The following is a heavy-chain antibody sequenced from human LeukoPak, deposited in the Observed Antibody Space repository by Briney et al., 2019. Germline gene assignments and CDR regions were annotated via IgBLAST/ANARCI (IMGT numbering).Heavy chain of an antibody. V-gene: IGHV4-61*01. CDR1: GGSVSSGTYF. D-gene: IGHD6-19*01. Sequence: PSETLSLTCTVSGGSVSSGTYFWSWIRQPPGKGLEWIGYIFYSGSTTYNPSLKSRVTISVDTSKNQFSLRLSSVTVAVTAVYYCASWHRPVADDESDYWGQGTLVTVSS. CDR3: ASWHRPVADDESDY. J-gene: IGHJ4*02. CDR2: IFYSGST.